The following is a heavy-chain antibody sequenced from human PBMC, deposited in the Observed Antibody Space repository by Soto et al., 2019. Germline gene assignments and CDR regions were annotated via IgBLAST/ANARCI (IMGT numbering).Heavy chain of an antibody. Sequence: VKVSCKASGYTFTSYAMHWVRQAPGQRLEWMGWINAGNGNTKYSQKFQGRVTITRDTSASTAYMELSSLRSEDTAVYYCARDYDFWSGSLFYGMDVWGQGTTVTVSS. D-gene: IGHD3-3*01. V-gene: IGHV1-3*01. CDR2: INAGNGNT. CDR1: GYTFTSYA. J-gene: IGHJ6*02. CDR3: ARDYDFWSGSLFYGMDV.